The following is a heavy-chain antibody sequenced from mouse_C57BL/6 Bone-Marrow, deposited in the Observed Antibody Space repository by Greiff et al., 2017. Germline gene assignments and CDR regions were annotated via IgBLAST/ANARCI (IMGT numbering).Heavy chain of an antibody. CDR2: ISGGGGNT. CDR3: ARDDGYYGGDYFDY. CDR1: GFTFSSYT. Sequence: EVKLEESGGGLVKPGGSLKLSCAASGFTFSSYTMSWVRQTPEKRLEWVATISGGGGNTYYPDSVKGRFTISRDNAKNTLYLQMSSLRSEDTALYYCARDDGYYGGDYFDYWGQGTTLTVSS. D-gene: IGHD2-3*01. J-gene: IGHJ2*01. V-gene: IGHV5-9*01.